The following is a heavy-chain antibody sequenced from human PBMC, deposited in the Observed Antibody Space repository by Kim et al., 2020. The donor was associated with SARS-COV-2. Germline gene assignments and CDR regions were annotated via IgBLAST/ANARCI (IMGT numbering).Heavy chain of an antibody. Sequence: SETLSLTCAVSGGSISSSNWWSWVRQPPGKGLEWFGEIYHSGSTNYNPSLKSRVTISVDKSKNQFSLKLSSVTAADTAVYYCARDKKSNSRRFNWFDPWGQGTLVTVSS. CDR3: ARDKKSNSRRFNWFDP. J-gene: IGHJ5*02. CDR1: GGSISSSNW. V-gene: IGHV4-4*02. CDR2: IYHSGST. D-gene: IGHD3-3*01.